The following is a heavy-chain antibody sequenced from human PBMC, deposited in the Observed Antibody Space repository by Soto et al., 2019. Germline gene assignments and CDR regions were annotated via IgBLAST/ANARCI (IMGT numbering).Heavy chain of an antibody. J-gene: IGHJ6*02. Sequence: EVQLWESGGGLVQPGGSLRLSCAASGFIFNNYALTWVRQSPGKGLEWVSTSGGSGGTTYYADSVKGRFTISRDSSKNTLFLQMNSLRVEDTATYYCARDWTGNTCPCLDVWGQGTTVSVSS. CDR2: SGGSGGTT. CDR1: GFIFNNYA. D-gene: IGHD2-8*02. CDR3: ARDWTGNTCPCLDV. V-gene: IGHV3-23*01.